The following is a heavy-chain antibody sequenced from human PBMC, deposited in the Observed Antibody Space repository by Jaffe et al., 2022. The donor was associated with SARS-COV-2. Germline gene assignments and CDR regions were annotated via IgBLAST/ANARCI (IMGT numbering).Heavy chain of an antibody. V-gene: IGHV7-4-1*01. J-gene: IGHJ2*01. CDR2: INTNTGNP. Sequence: QVQLVQSGSELRNPGASVKVSCKASGYTFTGYALNWVRQAPGQGLEWMGWINTNTGNPTFAQGFTGRFVFSLDTSVSTAYLQIDSLKAEDTAVYYCARARESCGSTSCYGWYFDLWGRGTLVTVSS. CDR3: ARARESCGSTSCYGWYFDL. CDR1: GYTFTGYA. D-gene: IGHD2-2*01.